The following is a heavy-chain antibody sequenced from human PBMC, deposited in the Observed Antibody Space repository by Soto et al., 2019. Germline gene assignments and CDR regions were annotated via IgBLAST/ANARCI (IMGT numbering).Heavy chain of an antibody. V-gene: IGHV3-23*01. Sequence: GGFLRLSCAASGFSFSNYALTWVRQAPGRGLEWVSGIGGSGDDIFYTPSVKGRFTISRDDFRNTLYLQMNSLRTEDTAIYYCAKLRDFVVLPAGILDYWGPGTLVTVSS. CDR2: IGGSGDDI. CDR3: AKLRDFVVLPAGILDY. CDR1: GFSFSNYA. J-gene: IGHJ4*02. D-gene: IGHD2-8*01.